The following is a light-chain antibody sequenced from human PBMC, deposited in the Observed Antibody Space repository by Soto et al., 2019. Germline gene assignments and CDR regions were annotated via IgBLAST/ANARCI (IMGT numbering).Light chain of an antibody. V-gene: IGLV2-14*01. J-gene: IGLJ3*02. CDR2: GVS. Sequence: QSVLTQPASVSASPGQSITISCTGGKNDIGSSDYVSWYQQHPGKAPKLIIYGVSNRPSGTSDRFSGSKSGNTASLTISGLQADDEADYYRSSSTSSNTLVFGGGTK. CDR3: SSSTSSNTLV. CDR1: KNDIGSSDY.